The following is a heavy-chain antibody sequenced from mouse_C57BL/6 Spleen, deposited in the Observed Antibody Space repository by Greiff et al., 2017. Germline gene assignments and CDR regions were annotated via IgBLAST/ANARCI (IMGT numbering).Heavy chain of an antibody. Sequence: QVQLQQPGAELVRPGTSVKLSCKASGYTFTSYWMHWVKQRPGQGLEWIGVIDRSDSYTNYNQKFKGKPTLTVDTSSSTAYMQRSSLTSEDSAVYYCEREEDGYRYYAIDYWGQGTSVTVSS. CDR1: GYTFTSYW. CDR2: IDRSDSYT. J-gene: IGHJ4*01. D-gene: IGHD2-3*01. CDR3: EREEDGYRYYAIDY. V-gene: IGHV1-59*01.